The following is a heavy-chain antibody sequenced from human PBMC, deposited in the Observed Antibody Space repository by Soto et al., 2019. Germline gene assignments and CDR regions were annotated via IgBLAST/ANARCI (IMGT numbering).Heavy chain of an antibody. Sequence: ASVKVSCKVSGYTLTELSMNWVRQAPGKGLEWMGGFDPEDGETIYAQKFQGRVTMTEDTSTDTAYMELSSLRSEDTAVYYCATFGIVVAPRVYFDYWGQGTLVTVSS. CDR1: GYTLTELS. J-gene: IGHJ4*02. CDR2: FDPEDGET. CDR3: ATFGIVVAPRVYFDY. D-gene: IGHD3-22*01. V-gene: IGHV1-24*01.